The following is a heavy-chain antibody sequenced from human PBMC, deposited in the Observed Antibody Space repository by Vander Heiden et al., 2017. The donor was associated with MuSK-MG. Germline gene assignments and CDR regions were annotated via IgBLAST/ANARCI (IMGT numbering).Heavy chain of an antibody. J-gene: IGHJ6*02. CDR1: GFIFSNYG. V-gene: IGHV3-30*18. CDR3: AKGGRFGELLSDGMDV. D-gene: IGHD3-10*01. CDR2: ISYDGSNK. Sequence: QVQLVESGGGVVQPGRSLRLSCAASGFIFSNYGMHWVRQTPGKGLEWMALISYDGSNKYYAGSVKGRFTISRDNSKNTLYLQMNTLRTDDTAVYYCAKGGRFGELLSDGMDVWGQGTTVTVSS.